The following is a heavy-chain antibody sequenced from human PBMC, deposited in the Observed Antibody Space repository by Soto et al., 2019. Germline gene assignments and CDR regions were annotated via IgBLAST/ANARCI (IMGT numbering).Heavy chain of an antibody. CDR2: IYPGDSDT. Sequence: PGESLKISCKGSGYSFTSYWIGWVRQMPGKGLEWMGIIYPGDSDTRYSPSFQGQVTISADKSISTAYLQWSSLKASDTAMYYCARRASGYYYGSGNGVGQIDPWGQGTLVTSPQ. CDR1: GYSFTSYW. J-gene: IGHJ5*02. D-gene: IGHD3-10*01. CDR3: ARRASGYYYGSGNGVGQIDP. V-gene: IGHV5-51*01.